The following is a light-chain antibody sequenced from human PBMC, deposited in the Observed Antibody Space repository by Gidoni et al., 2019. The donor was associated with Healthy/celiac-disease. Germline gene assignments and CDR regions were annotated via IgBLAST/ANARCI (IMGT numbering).Light chain of an antibody. Sequence: EIVMTPSPATLSVSPVERATLACRASQSVSSNLAWYQQKPGQAPRLLIYGSSTRATGIPARFSGSGSGTEFTLTSSSLQSEDFAVDYWQQYNNWPYTFGQGTKLEI. V-gene: IGKV3-15*01. CDR1: QSVSSN. CDR3: QQYNNWPYT. J-gene: IGKJ2*01. CDR2: GSS.